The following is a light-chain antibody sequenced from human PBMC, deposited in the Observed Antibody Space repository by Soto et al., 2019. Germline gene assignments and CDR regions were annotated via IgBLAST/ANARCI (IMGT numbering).Light chain of an antibody. CDR2: AAS. CDR1: QSISSY. V-gene: IGKV1-39*01. J-gene: IGKJ2*01. Sequence: DIQMTQSPSSLSASVGDRVTITCRASQSISSYLNWYQQKPGKAPKLLLYAASSLQSGVPSRFSGSGSGTDFTLTISSLQPEDFATYYCQQSYSTPRTFGQGTKLESK. CDR3: QQSYSTPRT.